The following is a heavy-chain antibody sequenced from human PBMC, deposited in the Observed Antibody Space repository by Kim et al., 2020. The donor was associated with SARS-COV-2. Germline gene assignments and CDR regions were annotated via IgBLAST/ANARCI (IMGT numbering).Heavy chain of an antibody. Sequence: SVKVSCKASGGTFSSYAISWVRQAPGQGLEWMGGIIPIFGTANYAQKFQGRVTITADESTSTAYMELSSLRSEDTAVYYCARVNRVATIRYYYGMDVWGQGTTVTVSS. V-gene: IGHV1-69*13. J-gene: IGHJ6*02. D-gene: IGHD5-12*01. CDR3: ARVNRVATIRYYYGMDV. CDR2: IIPIFGTA. CDR1: GGTFSSYA.